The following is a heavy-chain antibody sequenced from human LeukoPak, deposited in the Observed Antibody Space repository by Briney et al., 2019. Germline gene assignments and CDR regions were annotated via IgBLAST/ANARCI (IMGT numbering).Heavy chain of an antibody. CDR1: GGSISSSSYY. Sequence: PSETRSLTCTVSGGSISSSSYYWGWIRQPPGKGLEWIGSIYYSGSTYYNPSLKSRVTISVDTSKNQFSLKLSSVTAADTAVYYCARHAYYYGSGSYSGWFDPWGQGTLVTVSS. V-gene: IGHV4-39*01. CDR3: ARHAYYYGSGSYSGWFDP. CDR2: IYYSGST. D-gene: IGHD3-10*01. J-gene: IGHJ5*02.